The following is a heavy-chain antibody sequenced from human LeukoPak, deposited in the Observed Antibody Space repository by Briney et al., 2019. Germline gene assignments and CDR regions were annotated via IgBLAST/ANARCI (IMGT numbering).Heavy chain of an antibody. D-gene: IGHD2-21*02. J-gene: IGHJ3*02. CDR3: AILQEDDYAFDI. CDR1: GDSVSSNSAT. V-gene: IGHV6-1*01. Sequence: SQTLSLTCAISGDSVSSNSATWNWIRQSPSRGLEWLGRTYYRSKWYNDYAVSVKSRITINPDTSKNQFSLQLNSVTPEDTAVYYCAILQEDDYAFDIWGQGTMVTVSS. CDR2: TYYRSKWYN.